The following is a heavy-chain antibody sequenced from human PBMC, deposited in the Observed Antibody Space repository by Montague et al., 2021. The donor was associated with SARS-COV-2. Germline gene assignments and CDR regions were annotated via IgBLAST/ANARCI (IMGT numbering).Heavy chain of an antibody. Sequence: SETLSLTCAVYGGSFSDYYWTWIRQPPGKGLEWLGDVNHSGRINYNPSLKSRITISVDTSKNQFSLRLSSVTAADTAVYYCARGRVDTTMILVVFTGAAPSFDSWGQGTLVSVSS. CDR1: GGSFSDYY. D-gene: IGHD3-22*01. CDR3: ARGRVDTTMILVVFTGAAPSFDS. V-gene: IGHV4-34*01. J-gene: IGHJ4*02. CDR2: VNHSGRI.